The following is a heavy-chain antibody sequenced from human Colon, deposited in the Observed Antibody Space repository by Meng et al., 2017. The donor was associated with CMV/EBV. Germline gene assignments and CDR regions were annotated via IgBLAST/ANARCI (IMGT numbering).Heavy chain of an antibody. V-gene: IGHV3-7*01. CDR3: GRGPVAIPGDQ. D-gene: IGHD2-2*02. CDR1: GFSITTDW. Sequence: GGSLRLSCTASGFSITTDWMSWVRQAPGKGLEWLANIKQDGSEEYYVDSVKGRFTISRDNTKNAIYLHLNSLRVEDTAIYYCGRGPVAIPGDQWGQGTLVTVSS. J-gene: IGHJ4*02. CDR2: IKQDGSEE.